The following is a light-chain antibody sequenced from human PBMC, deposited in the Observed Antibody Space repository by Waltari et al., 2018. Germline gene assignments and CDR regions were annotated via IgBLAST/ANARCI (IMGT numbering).Light chain of an antibody. Sequence: EIVLTQSPGTLSLSPGERATLSCRASQSVSRALAWYQHKPGQAPRLLIYAASTRATGVPDRFSGSGSWTDFSLTISRLDPEDFAVYYCQHYVNLPVTFGQGTKVEI. CDR2: AAS. CDR3: QHYVNLPVT. V-gene: IGKV3-20*01. CDR1: QSVSRA. J-gene: IGKJ1*01.